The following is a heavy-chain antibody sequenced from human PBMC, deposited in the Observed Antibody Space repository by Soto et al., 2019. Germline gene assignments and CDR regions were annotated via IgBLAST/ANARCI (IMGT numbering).Heavy chain of an antibody. Sequence: LRLSCAPSGFTFSSYAMHWFRQAPGKGLEWVAVISYDGSNKYYADSVKGRFTISRDNSKNTLYLQMNSLRAEDTAVYYCARDGILWFGELLVPRSNAFDIWGQGTMVTVSS. CDR3: ARDGILWFGELLVPRSNAFDI. CDR1: GFTFSSYA. CDR2: ISYDGSNK. J-gene: IGHJ3*02. V-gene: IGHV3-30-3*01. D-gene: IGHD3-10*01.